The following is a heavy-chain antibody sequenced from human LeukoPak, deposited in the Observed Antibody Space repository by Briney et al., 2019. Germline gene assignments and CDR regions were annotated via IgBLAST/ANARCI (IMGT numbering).Heavy chain of an antibody. D-gene: IGHD1-26*01. CDR3: ARDPVEWELLLDY. J-gene: IGHJ4*02. CDR1: GLTFSSYW. CDR2: MNIDGSEK. V-gene: IGHV3-7*01. Sequence: GGSLRLSCAASGLTFSSYWMGWVRQAPGKRLEWVANMNIDGSEKYYADSAKGRFTISRDNARNSVYLQMNSLRVEDTAVYYCARDPVEWELLLDYWGQGTLVTVSS.